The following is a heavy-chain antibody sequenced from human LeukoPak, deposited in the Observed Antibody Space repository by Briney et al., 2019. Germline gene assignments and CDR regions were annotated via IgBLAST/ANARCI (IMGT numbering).Heavy chain of an antibody. Sequence: GGSLRLSCAASGFTFSSYAMSWVRQAPGKGLEWVSAISGSGGSTYYADSVKGRFTISRDNSKNTLYLQMNSLRAEDTAVYYCAKSLRIQLWLGGEFDYWGQGTLVTVSS. J-gene: IGHJ4*02. V-gene: IGHV3-23*01. CDR2: ISGSGGST. CDR3: AKSLRIQLWLGGEFDY. CDR1: GFTFSSYA. D-gene: IGHD5-18*01.